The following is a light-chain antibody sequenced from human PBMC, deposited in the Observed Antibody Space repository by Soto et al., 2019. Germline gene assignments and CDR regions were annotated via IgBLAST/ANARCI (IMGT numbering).Light chain of an antibody. CDR1: QSVSSSY. J-gene: IGKJ2*01. CDR3: QQYGSSPYT. V-gene: IGKV3-20*01. Sequence: EIVLTQSPGTLSLSPGERATLSCRASQSVSSSYLVWYQQKPGQAPRLLMYAASSRATDIPDRFSGSGSGTDFTLTISRLQPEDFAVYYCQQYGSSPYTFGQGTKLEIK. CDR2: AAS.